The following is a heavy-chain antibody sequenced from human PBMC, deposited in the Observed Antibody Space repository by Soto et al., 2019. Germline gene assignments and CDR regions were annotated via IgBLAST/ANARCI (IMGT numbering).Heavy chain of an antibody. CDR2: INPDSGRT. J-gene: IGHJ6*01. Sequence: ASVKVSCKASGYTFTGYYLHWVRQAPGQGLEWMGYINPDSGRTRYAQKFQGTVTMTRDTSITTAYLELSSLKYDDSAIFYCALSFSQTNIDVWGQGTAVTVSS. CDR3: ALSFSQTNIDV. CDR1: GYTFTGYY. V-gene: IGHV1-2*02.